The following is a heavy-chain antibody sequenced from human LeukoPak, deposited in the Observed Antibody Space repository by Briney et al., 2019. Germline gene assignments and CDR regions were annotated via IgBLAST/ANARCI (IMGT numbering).Heavy chain of an antibody. CDR2: IYHSGST. V-gene: IGHV4-30-2*01. D-gene: IGHD6-13*01. CDR1: GGSISSGGYY. J-gene: IGHJ4*02. CDR3: ARRVGYSSSWYEFDY. Sequence: PSETLSLTCTVSGGSISSGGYYWSWIRQPPGKGLEWIGYIYHSGSTYYNPSLKSRVTISVDRSKNQFSLKLSSVTAADTAVYYCARRVGYSSSWYEFDYWGQGTLVTVSS.